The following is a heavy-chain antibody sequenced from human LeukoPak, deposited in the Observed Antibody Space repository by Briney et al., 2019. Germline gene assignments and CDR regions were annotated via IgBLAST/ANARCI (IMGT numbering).Heavy chain of an antibody. D-gene: IGHD1-1*01. CDR2: INHSGST. J-gene: IGHJ4*02. Sequence: SETLSLTCAVYGGSFSGYYWSWIRQPPGKGLEWIGEINHSGSTNYNPSLKSRVTISVDTSKNQFSLKLSSVTAADTAVYYCARVPYQLEPPDYWGQGTLVTVSS. CDR1: GGSFSGYY. CDR3: ARVPYQLEPPDY. V-gene: IGHV4-34*01.